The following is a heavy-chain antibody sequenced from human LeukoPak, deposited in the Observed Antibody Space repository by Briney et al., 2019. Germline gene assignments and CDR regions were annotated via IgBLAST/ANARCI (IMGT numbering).Heavy chain of an antibody. V-gene: IGHV1-18*01. CDR2: ISAYNGHR. CDR3: ARDPGYGDYDYYFDY. CDR1: GYTFTSYG. D-gene: IGHD4-17*01. Sequence: GASVKVSCKASGYTFTSYGITWVRQAPGQGLEWMGWISAYNGHRNYAQKLQGRVAMTTDTSTSTAYMELRSLRSDDTAVYYRARDPGYGDYDYYFDYWGQGTLVTVSS. J-gene: IGHJ4*02.